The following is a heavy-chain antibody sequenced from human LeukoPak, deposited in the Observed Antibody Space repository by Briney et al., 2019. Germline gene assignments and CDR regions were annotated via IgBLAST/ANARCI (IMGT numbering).Heavy chain of an antibody. Sequence: ASVKVSCKASGGTFSSYAISWVRQAPGQGLEWMGRIIPIFGIANYAQKFQSRVTITADKSTSTAYMELSSLRPEDTAVYYCARDQSPNYYDSIGDLYYWGQGTLGTVSS. CDR2: IIPIFGIA. V-gene: IGHV1-69*04. CDR3: ARDQSPNYYDSIGDLYY. CDR1: GGTFSSYA. J-gene: IGHJ4*02. D-gene: IGHD3-22*01.